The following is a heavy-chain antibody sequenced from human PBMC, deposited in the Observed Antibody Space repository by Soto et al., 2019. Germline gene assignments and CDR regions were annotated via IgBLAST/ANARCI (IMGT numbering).Heavy chain of an antibody. Sequence: SHTLTVTCAISGDSVSSNIASWNWIRQSPSRGLEWLGRTYYRSKWYNEYVVSVKSRMTINPDTSKNQFSLQLNSVTPEDTAVYYCARGAHYYNGMDVWGQGTTVTVSS. CDR2: TYYRSKWYN. CDR1: GDSVSSNIAS. J-gene: IGHJ6*02. V-gene: IGHV6-1*01. CDR3: ARGAHYYNGMDV.